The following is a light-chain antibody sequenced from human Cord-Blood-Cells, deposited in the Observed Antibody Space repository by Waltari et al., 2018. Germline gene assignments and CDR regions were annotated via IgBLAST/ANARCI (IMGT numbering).Light chain of an antibody. Sequence: DIQITQSPSTLSASVGDRVTITCRASQSISSWLAWYKQKPGKAPKLLIYKASSLESGVPSRFSGSGSGTEFTLTISSLQPDDFATYYCQQYNSYSQTFGQGTKVEIK. V-gene: IGKV1-5*03. CDR2: KAS. J-gene: IGKJ1*01. CDR3: QQYNSYSQT. CDR1: QSISSW.